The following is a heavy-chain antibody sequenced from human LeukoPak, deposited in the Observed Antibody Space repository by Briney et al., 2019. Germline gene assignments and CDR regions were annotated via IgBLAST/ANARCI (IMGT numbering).Heavy chain of an antibody. V-gene: IGHV3-21*01. CDR2: ISSSSSYI. CDR1: GFTFSSYS. Sequence: GGSLRLSCAASGFTFSSYSMNWVRQAPGKGLEWVSSISSSSSYIYYADSVKGRFTISRDNAKDSLYLQMNSLRAEDTAVYYCARDCGGDCYWGFGYWGQGTLVTVSS. D-gene: IGHD2-21*02. CDR3: ARDCGGDCYWGFGY. J-gene: IGHJ4*02.